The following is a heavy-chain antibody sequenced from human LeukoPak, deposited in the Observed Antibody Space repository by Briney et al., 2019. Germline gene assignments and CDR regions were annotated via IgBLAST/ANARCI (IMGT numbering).Heavy chain of an antibody. Sequence: PGGSLRLSCAASGFTFSSYGMHWVRQAPGKGLEWVAVIWYDGSNKYYADSVKGRFTISRDNSKNTLYLQMNSLRAEDTAVYYCAKDHSPGIGDDAFDIWGQGTMVTVSS. J-gene: IGHJ3*02. D-gene: IGHD6-13*01. CDR1: GFTFSSYG. V-gene: IGHV3-33*06. CDR3: AKDHSPGIGDDAFDI. CDR2: IWYDGSNK.